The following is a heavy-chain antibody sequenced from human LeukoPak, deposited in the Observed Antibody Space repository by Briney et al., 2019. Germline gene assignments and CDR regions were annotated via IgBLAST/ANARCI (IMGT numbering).Heavy chain of an antibody. CDR3: AKDITIFGVARDAFDI. D-gene: IGHD3-3*01. J-gene: IGHJ3*02. V-gene: IGHV3-23*01. CDR2: ISGSGGST. CDR1: GFTFSSYA. Sequence: GGSLRLSCAASGFTFSSYAMSWVRQAPGKGLEWVSAISGSGGSTYYADSVKGRFTISRDNSKNTLYLQMNSLRAEDTAVYYCAKDITIFGVARDAFDIWGQGTMVTVS.